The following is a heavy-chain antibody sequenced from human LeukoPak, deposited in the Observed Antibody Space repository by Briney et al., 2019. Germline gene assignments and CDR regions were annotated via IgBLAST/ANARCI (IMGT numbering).Heavy chain of an antibody. D-gene: IGHD3-22*01. J-gene: IGHJ4*02. CDR2: IYTSGST. CDR1: GVSFSGYY. Sequence: SETLSLTCAVYGVSFSGYYWSWIRQPPGKGLEWIGSIYTSGSTNYNPSLKSRVTMSVDTSKNQFSLKLSSVTAADTAVYYCARAGYYYTGVIDLDYWGQGTLVTVSS. CDR3: ARAGYYYTGVIDLDY. V-gene: IGHV4-59*10.